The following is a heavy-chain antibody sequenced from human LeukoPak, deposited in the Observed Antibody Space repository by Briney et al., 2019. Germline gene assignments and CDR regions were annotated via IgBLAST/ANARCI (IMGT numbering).Heavy chain of an antibody. CDR2: IYYSGST. D-gene: IGHD2-15*01. J-gene: IGHJ5*02. Sequence: SETLSLTCTVSGGSISSSSYYWGWIRQPPGKGLEWIGSIYYSGSTYYNPSLKSRVTISVDTSKNQFSLKLSSVTAADTAVYYCARGLCSGGSCQPGNWFDPWGQGTLVTVSS. CDR3: ARGLCSGGSCQPGNWFDP. V-gene: IGHV4-39*01. CDR1: GGSISSSSYY.